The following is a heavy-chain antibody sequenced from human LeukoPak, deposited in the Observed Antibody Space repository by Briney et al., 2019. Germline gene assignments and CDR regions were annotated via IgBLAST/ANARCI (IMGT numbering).Heavy chain of an antibody. J-gene: IGHJ4*02. Sequence: GGSLRLSCAASGFTFSSYSMNWVRQAPGKGLEWVSSISSSSSYIYYADSVKGRFTISRDNAKNSLYLQMNSLRAEDTAVYYCARVTVTIAARLLDYWGQGTLVTVSS. CDR1: GFTFSSYS. V-gene: IGHV3-21*01. D-gene: IGHD6-6*01. CDR2: ISSSSSYI. CDR3: ARVTVTIAARLLDY.